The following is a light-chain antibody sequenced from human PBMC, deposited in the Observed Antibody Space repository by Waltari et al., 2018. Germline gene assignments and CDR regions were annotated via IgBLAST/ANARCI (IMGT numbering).Light chain of an antibody. V-gene: IGKV4-1*01. Sequence: DIVMTQSPDSLAVSLGEKATINCKSNQSLLYNSNNKNYLDWYQQKPGQPLKLFFYWASSRESGVPDRFSGSGSGTDFTLTIGSLQAEDVAVYYCQQYYTAPYTFGQGTKLEIK. CDR3: QQYYTAPYT. CDR1: QSLLYNSNNKNY. J-gene: IGKJ2*01. CDR2: WAS.